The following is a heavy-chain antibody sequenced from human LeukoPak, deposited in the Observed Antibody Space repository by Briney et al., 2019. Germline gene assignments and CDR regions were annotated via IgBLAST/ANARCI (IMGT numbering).Heavy chain of an antibody. V-gene: IGHV3-23*01. J-gene: IGHJ3*02. Sequence: GGSLRLSCEADRFSFRDYPMGWVRRASGKRLEWISGISAGADVIFYADPVKGRFTISRDNSKNTLYLQMNSLRAEDSAEYYCAKSLLTTATGTGRAFDIWGQGRMVTVSA. CDR2: ISAGADVI. D-gene: IGHD1-1*01. CDR3: AKSLLTTATGTGRAFDI. CDR1: RFSFRDYP.